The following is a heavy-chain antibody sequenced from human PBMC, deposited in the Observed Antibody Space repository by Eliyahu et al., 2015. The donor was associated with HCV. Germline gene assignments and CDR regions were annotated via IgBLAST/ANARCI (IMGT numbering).Heavy chain of an antibody. J-gene: IGHJ6*02. D-gene: IGHD3-3*01. CDR1: GFTFSSYW. V-gene: IGHV3-74*01. CDR2: SXSDGSST. CDR3: ARALTYYDFWSAGYYYYGMDA. Sequence: EVQLVESGGGLVQPGGSLRLSCAASGFTFSSYWMXWVRQAPGKGLGGVSRSXSDGSSTSYADSVKGRFTISRDNAKNTLYLQMNSLRAEDTAVYYCARALTYYDFWSAGYYYYGMDAWGQGTTVTVSS.